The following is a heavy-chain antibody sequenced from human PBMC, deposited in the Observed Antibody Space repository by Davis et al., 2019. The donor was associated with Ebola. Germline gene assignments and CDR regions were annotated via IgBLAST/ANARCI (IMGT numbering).Heavy chain of an antibody. CDR2: ISWDGGTT. CDR3: AKGTSEAYGLDV. D-gene: IGHD3-10*01. CDR1: GFSFDDYT. Sequence: GGSLRLSCAASGFSFDDYTMHWVRQAPGKALEWVSLISWDGGTTNYADSVKGRFTISRDYALNTVYLEMNNLRVEDTALYYCAKGTSEAYGLDVWGQGTTVTVSS. V-gene: IGHV3-43D*04. J-gene: IGHJ6*02.